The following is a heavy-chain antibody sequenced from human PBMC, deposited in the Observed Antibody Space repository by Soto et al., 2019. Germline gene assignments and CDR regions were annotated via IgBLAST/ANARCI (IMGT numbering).Heavy chain of an antibody. D-gene: IGHD3-22*01. CDR3: ARGRPPTYSYDSPYYYYGMDV. Sequence: GASVKVSCKASGGTFSSYAISWVRQAPGHGLEWMGGIIPIFVTATYPQNFQGRVTFTADESPSTAYMDPRSLRREDTTVYYCARGRPPTYSYDSPYYYYGMDVWGQGTTVPVSS. CDR2: IIPIFVTA. CDR1: GGTFSSYA. J-gene: IGHJ6*02. V-gene: IGHV1-69*13.